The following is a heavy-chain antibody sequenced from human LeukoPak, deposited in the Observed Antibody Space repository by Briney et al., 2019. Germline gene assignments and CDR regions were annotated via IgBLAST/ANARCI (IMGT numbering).Heavy chain of an antibody. V-gene: IGHV3-48*02. CDR3: ARAWYSWGYYFDY. CDR2: ISSSSSTI. CDR1: GFTFSSYS. J-gene: IGHJ4*02. D-gene: IGHD1-26*01. Sequence: PAGSVRLYCAAYGFTFSSYSMNRLRPAPGQGLEWCSYISSSSSTIFCADSVKGRFTISRDNAKNSLYLQMHSLRDEDRAVYYCARAWYSWGYYFDYWGQGTLVTVCS.